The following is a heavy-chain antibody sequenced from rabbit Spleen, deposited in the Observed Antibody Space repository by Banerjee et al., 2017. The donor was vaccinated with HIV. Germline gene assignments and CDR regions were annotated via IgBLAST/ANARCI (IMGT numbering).Heavy chain of an antibody. CDR2: IYTGDGNT. D-gene: IGHD4-2*01. V-gene: IGHV1S40*01. CDR3: ARCDGGISSLNL. Sequence: QSLEESGGDLVKPGASLTLTCTASGFALSRYWMCWVRQAPGKGLEWIACIYTGDGNTYYASWAKGRFTISKTSSTTVTLQMTSLTAADTATYFCARCDGGISSLNLWGPGTLVTVS. J-gene: IGHJ4*01. CDR1: GFALSRYW.